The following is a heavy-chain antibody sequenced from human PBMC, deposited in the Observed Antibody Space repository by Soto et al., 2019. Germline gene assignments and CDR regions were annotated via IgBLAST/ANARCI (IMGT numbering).Heavy chain of an antibody. D-gene: IGHD6-13*01. J-gene: IGHJ4*02. CDR2: IYYSGIT. CDR1: GGSISSGGYY. V-gene: IGHV4-31*03. Sequence: PXETLSLRFTVSGGSISSGGYYWSWIRQHPGKVLEWIVYIYYSGITYYNPSLKSRVTISVDTSKNQFSLKLSSVTAADTAVYYCASGIEAAGTDGVLHYWGQGTLVTVSS. CDR3: ASGIEAAGTDGVLHY.